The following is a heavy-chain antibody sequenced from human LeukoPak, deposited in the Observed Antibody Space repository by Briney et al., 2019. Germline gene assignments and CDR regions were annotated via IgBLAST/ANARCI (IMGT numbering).Heavy chain of an antibody. J-gene: IGHJ4*02. CDR1: GYTFTSYG. D-gene: IGHD6-19*01. Sequence: ASVKVSCKASGYTFTSYGISWVRQAPGQGLEWMGWINPNSGGTNYAQKFQGRVTMTRDTSISTAYMELSRLRSDDTAVYYCARGGGLGDYRDYWGQGTLVTVSS. V-gene: IGHV1-2*02. CDR3: ARGGGLGDYRDY. CDR2: INPNSGGT.